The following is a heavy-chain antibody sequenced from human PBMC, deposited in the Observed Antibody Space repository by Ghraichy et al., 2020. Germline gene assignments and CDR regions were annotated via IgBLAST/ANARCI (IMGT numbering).Heavy chain of an antibody. CDR2: IWYDGSNK. J-gene: IGHJ5*02. Sequence: GGSLRLSCAASGFTFSSYGMHWVRQAPGKGLEWVAVIWYDGSNKYYADSVKGRFTISRDNSKNTLYLQMNSLRAEDTAVYYCARAVYCSGGSCYSEGWFDPWGQGTLVTVSS. V-gene: IGHV3-33*01. CDR3: ARAVYCSGGSCYSEGWFDP. D-gene: IGHD2-15*01. CDR1: GFTFSSYG.